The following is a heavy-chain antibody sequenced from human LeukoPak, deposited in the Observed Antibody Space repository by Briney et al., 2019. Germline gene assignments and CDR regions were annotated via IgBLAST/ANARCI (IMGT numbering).Heavy chain of an antibody. D-gene: IGHD2-15*01. J-gene: IGHJ4*02. V-gene: IGHV3-74*01. CDR3: ARADIFDY. Sequence: HPGGSLRLSCAASGFTFNSYWMHSVRQSLGKGLVWVSRIHSDGSSTSYADSVKGRFTISRDNAKNTLYLQMNSLRAEDTAVYYCARADIFDYWGQGTLVTVSS. CDR2: IHSDGSST. CDR1: GFTFNSYW.